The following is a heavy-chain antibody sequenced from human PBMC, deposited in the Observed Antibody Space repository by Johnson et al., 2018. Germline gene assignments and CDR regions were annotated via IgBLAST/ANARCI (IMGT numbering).Heavy chain of an antibody. CDR2: INWDGYNT. V-gene: IGHV3-43*02. J-gene: IGHJ6*02. CDR1: GGSISSYY. Sequence: VQLQESGPGLVKXSETXSLXCTVSGGSISSYYWSWIRQPPGKGLEWVSLINWDGYNTNYADSVKGRFTISRDNSKNALYLQMNSLRTEDTALYYCAKDLDSSGPYYYGMDVWGQGTTVTVSS. CDR3: AKDLDSSGPYYYGMDV. D-gene: IGHD3-22*01.